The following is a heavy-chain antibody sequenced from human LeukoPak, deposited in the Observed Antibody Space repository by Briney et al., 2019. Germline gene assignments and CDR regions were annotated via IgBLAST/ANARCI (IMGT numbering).Heavy chain of an antibody. V-gene: IGHV3-30*02. D-gene: IGHD3-16*01. J-gene: IGHJ4*02. CDR3: VKEASFGEMGGDI. CDR1: GFIFSNYG. Sequence: GGSLRLSCAASGFIFSNYGMHWVRQTPGKGLEWETFIKSDGSEKDYADSVKGRFTISRDNSKSTLYLQMNSLRAEDMALYHCVKEASFGEMGGDIWGQGTLVTVSS. CDR2: IKSDGSEK.